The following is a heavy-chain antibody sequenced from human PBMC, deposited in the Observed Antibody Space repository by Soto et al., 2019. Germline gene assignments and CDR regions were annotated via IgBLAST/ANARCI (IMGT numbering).Heavy chain of an antibody. CDR3: VRDGSSGWYYYGMDV. Sequence: PSETLSLTCTVSGGPISSYYWSWIRQPAGKGLEWIGRIYMNGSTNYNPSLKSRVTVSVDTSKSQFSLMLNSVTAADTAVYYCVRDGSSGWYYYGMDVWGQGT. J-gene: IGHJ6*02. D-gene: IGHD6-19*01. CDR2: IYMNGST. CDR1: GGPISSYY. V-gene: IGHV4-4*07.